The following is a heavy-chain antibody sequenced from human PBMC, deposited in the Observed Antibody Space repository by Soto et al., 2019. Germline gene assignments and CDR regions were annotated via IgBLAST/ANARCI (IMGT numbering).Heavy chain of an antibody. CDR2: INPNSGGT. CDR3: ARGGSATLLSFYYFYSMDV. CDR1: GSTFTDDY. J-gene: IGHJ6*02. Sequence: ASVKASCKASGSTFTDDYIPWARQAPGQWLAWMVWINPNSGGTNYAQQFQGWVTMTRDTSISTAYMELRRLRSDDTVVYYCARGGSATLLSFYYFYSMDVWGQGTTVKASS. V-gene: IGHV1-2*04. D-gene: IGHD3-10*01.